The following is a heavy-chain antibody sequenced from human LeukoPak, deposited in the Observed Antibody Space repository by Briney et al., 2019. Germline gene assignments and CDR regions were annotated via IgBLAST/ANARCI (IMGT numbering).Heavy chain of an antibody. J-gene: IGHJ5*02. D-gene: IGHD2-21*01. Sequence: PGGSLRLSSAASGFTFSSYSMNWARQAPGKGLEWVSSISSSSSYIYYADSVKGRFTISRDNAKNSLYLQMNSLRAEDTAVYYCARASGVVIASGGHWFDPWGQGTLVTVSS. CDR2: ISSSSSYI. CDR3: ARASGVVIASGGHWFDP. CDR1: GFTFSSYS. V-gene: IGHV3-21*01.